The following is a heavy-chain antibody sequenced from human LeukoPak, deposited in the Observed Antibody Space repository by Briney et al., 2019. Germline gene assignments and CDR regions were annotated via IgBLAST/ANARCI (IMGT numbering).Heavy chain of an antibody. CDR3: ARRYDILTGRLLSD. V-gene: IGHV1-18*01. CDR1: GYTFTSYG. Sequence: ASVKVSCKASGYTFTSYGITWVRQAPGQGLEWMGWISPYYDNADYAQKFQGRVTMTTDLSTTTASMEMRDLRSNDTAIYYCARRYDILTGRLLSDWGQGTLVTVSS. J-gene: IGHJ4*02. CDR2: ISPYYDNA. D-gene: IGHD3-9*01.